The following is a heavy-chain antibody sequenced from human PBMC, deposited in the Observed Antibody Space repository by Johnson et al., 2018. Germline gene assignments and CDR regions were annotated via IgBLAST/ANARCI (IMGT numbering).Heavy chain of an antibody. CDR2: INHSKST. V-gene: IGHV4-34*01. D-gene: IGHD3-10*01. J-gene: IGHJ6*02. CDR3: PIYGMDV. Sequence: QVQLQQWGAGLLKPSETLSLTCAVYGGSFSGYYWSWIRQPPGKGLEWIGKINHSKSTNYNPSLKSRVTISVDTSKNQFSLKLSSVYYCAKDPRPPPIYGMDVWGQGTTVTVSS. CDR1: GGSFSGYY.